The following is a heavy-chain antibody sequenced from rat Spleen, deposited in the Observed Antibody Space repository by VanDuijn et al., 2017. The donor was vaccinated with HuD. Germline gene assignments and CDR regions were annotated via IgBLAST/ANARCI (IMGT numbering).Heavy chain of an antibody. J-gene: IGHJ2*01. Sequence: EVQLVESGGGLVQPGRSLKLSCVASGFTFNNYWMTWIRQAPGKGLEWVASISWGGSSTYYPDNVKGRFTISRDNAKNALYLQMNNLRSEDTAIYYCTRVATRVPFDYWGQGVMVTVSS. CDR3: TRVATRVPFDY. CDR1: GFTFNNYW. CDR2: ISWGGSST. D-gene: IGHD1-4*01. V-gene: IGHV5-31*01.